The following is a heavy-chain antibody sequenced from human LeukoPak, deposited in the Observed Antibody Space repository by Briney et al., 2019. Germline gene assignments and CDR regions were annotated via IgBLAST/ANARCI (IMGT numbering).Heavy chain of an antibody. CDR1: GFTFDDYA. J-gene: IGHJ4*02. V-gene: IGHV3-9*01. CDR2: ISWNSGSI. Sequence: GRSLRLSCAASGFTFDDYAMHWVRQAPGKGLEWVSGISWNSGSIGYADSVKGRFTISRDNAKNSLYLQMNSLRAEDTALYYCAKDRGARGTGFDYWGQGTLVTASS. CDR3: AKDRGARGTGFDY. D-gene: IGHD1-1*01.